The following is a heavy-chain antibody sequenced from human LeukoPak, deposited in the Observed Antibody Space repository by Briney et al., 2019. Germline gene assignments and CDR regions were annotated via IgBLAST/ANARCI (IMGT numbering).Heavy chain of an antibody. CDR3: ARAGYSDAFDI. D-gene: IGHD3-9*01. J-gene: IGHJ3*02. Sequence: TGGSLRLSCAASGFTFSSYAMHWVRRAPGKGLEYVSAISSNGGSTYYANSVKGRFTISRDNSKNTLYLQMGSLRAEDMAVYYCARAGYSDAFDIWGQGTMVTVSS. V-gene: IGHV3-64*01. CDR1: GFTFSSYA. CDR2: ISSNGGST.